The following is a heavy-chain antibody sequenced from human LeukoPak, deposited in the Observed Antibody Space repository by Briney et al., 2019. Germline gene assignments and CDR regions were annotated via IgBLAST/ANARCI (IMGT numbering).Heavy chain of an antibody. J-gene: IGHJ5*02. CDR1: GFTFTTYT. D-gene: IGHD6-19*01. V-gene: IGHV1-3*01. CDR3: ARGAPIRVAVAATFDP. Sequence: ASVKVSCKTSGFTFTTYTMHWVRQAPGQRLEWMGWINAANGNTQYSQKFQGRVTITRDTSASTAYMELSSLRSADTAVYYCARGAPIRVAVAATFDPWGQGTLVTVPS. CDR2: INAANGNT.